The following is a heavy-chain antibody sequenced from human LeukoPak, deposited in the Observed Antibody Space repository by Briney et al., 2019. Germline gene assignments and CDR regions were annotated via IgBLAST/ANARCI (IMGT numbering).Heavy chain of an antibody. CDR2: INTYNGNT. J-gene: IGHJ4*02. Sequence: ASVKVSCKASGYSFITYDINWVRQAPGQGLEWMGWINTYNGNTNFAQKLQGRVTMTTDTSTSTAYMELRCLRSDDTAVYYCATVGVMVRGVSYYFDYWGQGTLVTVSS. CDR3: ATVGVMVRGVSYYFDY. D-gene: IGHD3-10*01. CDR1: GYSFITYD. V-gene: IGHV1-18*01.